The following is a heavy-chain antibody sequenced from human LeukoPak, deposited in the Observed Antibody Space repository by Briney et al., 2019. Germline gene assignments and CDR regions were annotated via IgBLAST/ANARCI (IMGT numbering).Heavy chain of an antibody. D-gene: IGHD3-10*01. J-gene: IGHJ4*02. V-gene: IGHV3-23*01. CDR3: AKRVWFGESNYYFDY. Sequence: GASLRLSCAASGFTFRSYAMNWVRQAPGKGLEWVSAISGSGGSTYYADSVKGRFTISRDNSKNTLYLQMNSLRAEDTAVYYCAKRVWFGESNYYFDYWGQGTLVTLSS. CDR2: ISGSGGST. CDR1: GFTFRSYA.